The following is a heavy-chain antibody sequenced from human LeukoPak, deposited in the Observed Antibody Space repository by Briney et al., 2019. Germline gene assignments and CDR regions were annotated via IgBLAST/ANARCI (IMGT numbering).Heavy chain of an antibody. CDR3: ARESDFNGNFDAFDI. J-gene: IGHJ3*02. Sequence: GGSLRLSCAASGFGFSSYNMNWVRQAPGMGLEWVSYISSNSENVFYGDSVQGRFTISRDNAENSLFLQMNSLRAEDTAVYYCARESDFNGNFDAFDIWGQGTVVTVSS. V-gene: IGHV3-21*06. D-gene: IGHD4-23*01. CDR1: GFGFSSYN. CDR2: ISSNSENV.